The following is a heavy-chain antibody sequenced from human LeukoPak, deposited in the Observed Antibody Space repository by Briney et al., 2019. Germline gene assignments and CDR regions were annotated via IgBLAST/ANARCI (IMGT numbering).Heavy chain of an antibody. CDR2: IYYSGST. Sequence: SETLSLTCTVSGGSISSYYWSWLRQPPGKGLEWIGYIYYSGSTNYNPSLKSRVTISVDTSKNQFSLKLSSVTAADTAVYYCASADYYYYGMDVWGQGTTVTVSS. CDR3: ASADYYYYGMDV. CDR1: GGSISSYY. V-gene: IGHV4-59*08. J-gene: IGHJ6*02.